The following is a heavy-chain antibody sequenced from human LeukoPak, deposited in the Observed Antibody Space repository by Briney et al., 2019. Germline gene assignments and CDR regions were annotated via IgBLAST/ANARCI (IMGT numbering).Heavy chain of an antibody. Sequence: GGSLRLPCAASGFTFSSYSMNWVRQAPGKGLEWVSSISSSSSYIYYADSVKGRFTISRDNAKNSLYLQMNSLRAEDTAVYYCASWVSIEQLDYWGQGTLVTVSS. CDR1: GFTFSSYS. J-gene: IGHJ4*02. V-gene: IGHV3-21*01. D-gene: IGHD6-13*01. CDR3: ASWVSIEQLDY. CDR2: ISSSSSYI.